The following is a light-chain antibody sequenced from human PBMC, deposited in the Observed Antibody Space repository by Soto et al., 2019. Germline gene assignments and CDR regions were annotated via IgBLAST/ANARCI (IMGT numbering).Light chain of an antibody. CDR1: QGIDHS. V-gene: IGKV1-27*01. CDR2: SAS. Sequence: DIQMTQSPSSLSASVGDRVTITCRASQGIDHSLDGYQQKPGKVPNLLIYSASTLQSGLPSRFSGSGSGTDFALPITTLQPEDVASYYCQEHYSGPPVAFGPGTKVDV. J-gene: IGKJ3*01. CDR3: QEHYSGPPVA.